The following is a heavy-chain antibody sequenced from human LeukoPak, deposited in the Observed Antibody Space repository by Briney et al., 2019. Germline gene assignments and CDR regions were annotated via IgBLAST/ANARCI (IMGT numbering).Heavy chain of an antibody. CDR2: IKEDGSEK. Sequence: GGSLRLSCAASGFTFSTSWMSWVRQAPGKGLEWVANIKEDGSEKWYMGSVKGRFTISRDNAKNSLYLQMNSLRAEDTAVSYCAKGDYFDYWGQGTLVTVSS. CDR1: GFTFSTSW. V-gene: IGHV3-7*01. D-gene: IGHD3-16*01. CDR3: AKGDYFDY. J-gene: IGHJ4*02.